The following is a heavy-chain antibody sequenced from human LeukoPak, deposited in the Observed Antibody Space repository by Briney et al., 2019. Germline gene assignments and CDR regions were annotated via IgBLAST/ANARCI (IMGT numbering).Heavy chain of an antibody. V-gene: IGHV4-39*07. CDR3: ATGFKWLVWDWFDP. J-gene: IGHJ5*02. D-gene: IGHD6-19*01. Sequence: PSETLSLTCTVSGGSISSGSYYWGWIRQPPGNGLEWIGSMYYSGSTDYNPSLTSRVTISVDTPKNQFSLKLSSVTAADTAVYYCATGFKWLVWDWFDPWGQGTLVTVSS. CDR2: MYYSGST. CDR1: GGSISSGSYY.